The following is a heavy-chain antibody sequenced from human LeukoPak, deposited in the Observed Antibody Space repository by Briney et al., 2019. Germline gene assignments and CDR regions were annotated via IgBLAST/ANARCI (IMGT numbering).Heavy chain of an antibody. D-gene: IGHD3-22*01. CDR2: ISAYNGNT. J-gene: IGHJ5*02. V-gene: IGHV1-18*01. CDR3: ASQYYYDSSGYPT. Sequence: ASVKVPCKASGYTFTSYGISWVRQAPGQGREGMGWISAYNGNTNYAQNLQGRVTMTTHTSTSTAYMELRSLRSDDTAVYYCASQYYYDSSGYPTWGQGTLVTVSS. CDR1: GYTFTSYG.